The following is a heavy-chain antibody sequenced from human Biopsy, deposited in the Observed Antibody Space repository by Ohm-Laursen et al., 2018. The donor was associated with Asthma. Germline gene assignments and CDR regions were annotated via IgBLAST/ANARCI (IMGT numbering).Heavy chain of an antibody. Sequence: SETLSLTCTVGGADIGSRDHHWSWIRQSPGTGLEWIGFVFWSGTTHYNRSLERRLSISIDTTRNEFSMTLRSVTAADTAVYFCARVASYGDLYFGIDVWGPGTTVSVS. CDR1: GADIGSRDHH. CDR3: ARVASYGDLYFGIDV. V-gene: IGHV4-30-4*01. J-gene: IGHJ6*02. D-gene: IGHD4-17*01. CDR2: VFWSGTT.